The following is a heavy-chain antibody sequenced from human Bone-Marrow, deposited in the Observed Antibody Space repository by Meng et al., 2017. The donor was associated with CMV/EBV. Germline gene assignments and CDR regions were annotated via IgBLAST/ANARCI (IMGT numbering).Heavy chain of an antibody. CDR3: ARPYYDFWSGYYPVAYYYGMDF. D-gene: IGHD3-3*01. CDR1: GYTFTSYG. Sequence: ASVKVSCKASGYTFTSYGISWVRQAPGQGLEWMGWISAYNGNTNYAQKLQGRVSMTTDTSTSTAYMELRSLRSDGTAVYYCARPYYDFWSGYYPVAYYYGMDFLGQGSTVTVSS. V-gene: IGHV1-18*01. CDR2: ISAYNGNT. J-gene: IGHJ6*01.